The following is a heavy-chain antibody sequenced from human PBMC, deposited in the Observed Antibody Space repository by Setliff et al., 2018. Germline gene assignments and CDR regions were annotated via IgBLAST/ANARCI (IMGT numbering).Heavy chain of an antibody. CDR2: IYYSGST. V-gene: IGHV4-59*12. CDR3: ARVPRFTDTRNAFDI. CDR1: GVSTRSYW. Sequence: PSETLSLTCTVSGVSTRSYWWSWIRQPPGKGLEWIGYIYYSGSTSYNPSLESRVSISIDTSKNQFSLKLTSVTAADTAVYYCARVPRFTDTRNAFDIWGQGTMVTVSS. D-gene: IGHD5-18*01. J-gene: IGHJ3*02.